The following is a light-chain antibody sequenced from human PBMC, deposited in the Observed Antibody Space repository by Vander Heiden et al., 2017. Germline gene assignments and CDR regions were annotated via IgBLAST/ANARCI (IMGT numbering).Light chain of an antibody. CDR3: MQALQTPFT. V-gene: IGKV2-28*01. CDR2: LGS. Sequence: DMVMTQSLPSLPVTPGEPASISCRSSQSLLHSNGYNYLDWYLQKPGQSPQLLIYLGSNRASGVPDRFSGSGSGTDFTLKISRVEAEDVGVYYCMQALQTPFTFGPGTKVDIK. J-gene: IGKJ3*01. CDR1: QSLLHSNGYNY.